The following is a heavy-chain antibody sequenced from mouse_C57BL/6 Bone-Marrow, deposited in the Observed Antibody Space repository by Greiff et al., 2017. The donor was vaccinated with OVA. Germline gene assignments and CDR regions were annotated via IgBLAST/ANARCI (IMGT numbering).Heavy chain of an antibody. Sequence: VQLQESGAELARPGASVKLSCKASGYTFTSYGISWVRQRTGQGLEWIGEIYPRSGNTYYNEKFKGKATLTADKSSSTAYMELRSPTSEDSAVYFCARGMITVDYWGQGTTLTVSS. CDR1: GYTFTSYG. J-gene: IGHJ2*01. V-gene: IGHV1-81*01. D-gene: IGHD2-4*01. CDR2: IYPRSGNT. CDR3: ARGMITVDY.